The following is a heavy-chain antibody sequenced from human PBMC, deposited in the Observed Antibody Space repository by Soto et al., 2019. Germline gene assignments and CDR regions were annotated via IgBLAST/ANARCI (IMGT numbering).Heavy chain of an antibody. CDR3: ARGWEDTDYYYGMDV. CDR1: GYTFTSYG. J-gene: IGHJ6*01. CDR2: ISAYNGNT. D-gene: IGHD1-26*01. Sequence: GASVKVSCKASGYTFTSYGISWVRQAPGQGLEWMGWISAYNGNTNYAQKLQGRVTMTTDTSTSTAYMELRSLRSDDTAVYYCARGWEDTDYYYGMDVWGQGTTVTVSP. V-gene: IGHV1-18*04.